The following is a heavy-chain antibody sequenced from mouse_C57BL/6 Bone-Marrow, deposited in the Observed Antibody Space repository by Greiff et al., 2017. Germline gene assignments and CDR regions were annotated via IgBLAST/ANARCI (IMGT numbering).Heavy chain of an antibody. V-gene: IGHV7-1*01. CDR2: SRNKANDYTT. D-gene: IGHD2-4*01. J-gene: IGHJ1*03. CDR1: GFTFSDFY. CDR3: ARDAVIYYDQSHYWYFDG. Sequence: EVKLMESGGGLVQSGRSLRLSCATSGFTFSDFYMEWVRQAPGKGLEWIAASRNKANDYTTEYSASVKGRFIVSRDTSQSILYLQMNVLRAEDTAIYYYARDAVIYYDQSHYWYFDGWGTGTTVTVSS.